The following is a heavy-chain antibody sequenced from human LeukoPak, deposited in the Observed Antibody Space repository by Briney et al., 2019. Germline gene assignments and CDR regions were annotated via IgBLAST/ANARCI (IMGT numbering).Heavy chain of an antibody. CDR2: IKQDGSEK. J-gene: IGHJ3*02. D-gene: IGHD3-10*01. Sequence: PGGSLRLSCAASGFTFSSYWMSWVRQAPGKGLEWVANIKQDGSEKYYVDSVKGRFTISRDNAKKSLYLQMNSLRAEDTAVYFCARVKPTWSSGSAFDIWGQGTMVTVSS. V-gene: IGHV3-7*01. CDR3: ARVKPTWSSGSAFDI. CDR1: GFTFSSYW.